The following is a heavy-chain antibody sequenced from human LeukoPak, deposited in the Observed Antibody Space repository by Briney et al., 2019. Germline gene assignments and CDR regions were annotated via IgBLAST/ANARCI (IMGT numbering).Heavy chain of an antibody. CDR2: IKEDGSEK. Sequence: GGSLRLSCAASGFTFSTYWMSWVRQAPGKVLEWVANIKEDGSEKYYVDSVRGRFIISRDNAKNSQYLQMNSLRAEDTAVYYCARLPLTARRHFDYWGQGTLVTVSS. D-gene: IGHD5-18*01. V-gene: IGHV3-7*05. CDR1: GFTFSTYW. CDR3: ARLPLTARRHFDY. J-gene: IGHJ4*02.